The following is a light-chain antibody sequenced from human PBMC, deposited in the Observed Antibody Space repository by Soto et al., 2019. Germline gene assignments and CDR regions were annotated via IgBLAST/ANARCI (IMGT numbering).Light chain of an antibody. J-gene: IGKJ5*01. CDR1: QSVRTF. CDR3: QQRSNWPKIT. CDR2: DAS. Sequence: IVLTQSPATLSLSPGDRATLSCRASQSVRTFLAWYQQKPGQAPKLLLYDASNRAAGIPARFDGSGSGTDLTLTISSLETEDVAVYYCQQRSNWPKITFGQGTRLEIK. V-gene: IGKV3-11*01.